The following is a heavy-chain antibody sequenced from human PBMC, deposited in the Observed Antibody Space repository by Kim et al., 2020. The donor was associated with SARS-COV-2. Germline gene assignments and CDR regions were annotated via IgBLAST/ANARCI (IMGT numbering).Heavy chain of an antibody. V-gene: IGHV1-2*02. Sequence: NYAQTFKGRVNMTRDTSISTAYMELSSLRSDDTAVYYCASSGYGSRGWFDPWGQGTLVTVSS. D-gene: IGHD3-10*01. CDR3: ASSGYGSRGWFDP. J-gene: IGHJ5*02.